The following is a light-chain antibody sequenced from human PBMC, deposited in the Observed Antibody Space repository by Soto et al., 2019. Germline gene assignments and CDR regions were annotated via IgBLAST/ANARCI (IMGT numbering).Light chain of an antibody. J-gene: IGKJ4*01. CDR2: KAS. Sequence: DIQMTQSPSTLSASVGDRVTITCRASQSISSWLAWYQQKPGKAPKLLIYKASSLESGVPSRFSGSGSGTEFTLIISSLHPDDFANCDCQQYNSYPLTFGGGTKVDIK. V-gene: IGKV1-5*03. CDR3: QQYNSYPLT. CDR1: QSISSW.